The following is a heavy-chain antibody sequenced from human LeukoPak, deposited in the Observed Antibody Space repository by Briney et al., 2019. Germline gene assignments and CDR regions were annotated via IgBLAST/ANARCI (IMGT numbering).Heavy chain of an antibody. CDR3: ARGRTMVRGVINYYYYYTDV. J-gene: IGHJ6*03. V-gene: IGHV1-8*03. CDR1: GYSFTSYD. Sequence: ASVKVSCKASGYSFTSYDINWVRQATGQGLEWMGWMNPNSYNTGYAQKFQGRVTITRNTSISTAYMELSSLRSEDTAVYYCARGRTMVRGVINYYYYYTDVWGKGTTATVSS. CDR2: MNPNSYNT. D-gene: IGHD3-10*01.